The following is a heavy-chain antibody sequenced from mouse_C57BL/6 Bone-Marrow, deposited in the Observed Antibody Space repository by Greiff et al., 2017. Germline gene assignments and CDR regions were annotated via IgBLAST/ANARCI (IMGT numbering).Heavy chain of an antibody. V-gene: IGHV1-85*01. D-gene: IGHD1-1*01. CDR1: GYTFTSYD. CDR2: SYPRDGST. Sequence: VPLQQSGPELVKPGASVKLSCKASGYTFTSYDINWVQQRPGQGLEWSGWSYPRDGSTKYNEKFKGKATLTVDTSSSTAYMELHSLTSEDSAVYFCARLEFDGSSGDWYFDVWGTGTTVTVSS. J-gene: IGHJ1*03. CDR3: ARLEFDGSSGDWYFDV.